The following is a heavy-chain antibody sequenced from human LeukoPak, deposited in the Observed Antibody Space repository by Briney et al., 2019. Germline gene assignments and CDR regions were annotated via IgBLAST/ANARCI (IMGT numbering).Heavy chain of an antibody. CDR2: IYYSVST. V-gene: IGHV4-59*02. CDR1: GFTVSSNY. J-gene: IGHJ4*02. Sequence: PGGSLRLSCAASGFTVSSNYMSWVRQAPGKGLEWIGYIYYSVSTNYSRSLKSRVTISIDTSKNQFSLKLSSVTAADTAVYYCARGARQSIVGAEHFDNWGQGTLVTVSS. D-gene: IGHD1-26*01. CDR3: ARGARQSIVGAEHFDN.